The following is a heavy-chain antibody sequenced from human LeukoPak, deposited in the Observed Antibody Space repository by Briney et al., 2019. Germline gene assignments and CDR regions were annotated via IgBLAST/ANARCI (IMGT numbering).Heavy chain of an antibody. J-gene: IGHJ3*01. CDR2: ITGSGGGT. V-gene: IGHV3-23*01. CDR1: GFTFSNYA. CDR3: AKDPNGDHIGAFDF. Sequence: GGSLRLSCAASGFTFSNYALVWVRQAPGKGLEWVSAITGSGGGTDYADSVKGRFAISRDNSKNTLYLQMSSLRAVDTAVYYCAKDPNGDHIGAFDFWGQGTMVTVSS. D-gene: IGHD4-17*01.